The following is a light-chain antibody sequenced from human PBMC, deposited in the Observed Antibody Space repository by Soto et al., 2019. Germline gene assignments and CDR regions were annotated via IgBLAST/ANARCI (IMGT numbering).Light chain of an antibody. V-gene: IGKV1-33*01. J-gene: IGKJ4*01. Sequence: DTQLTQSPSSLSASVGDRVTITCQASQDISSYLNWFQQKPGKAPKLLIYEASILESGVPSRFSGSGAGTDFTFTIISLQAEDSATYYCQHYDELPSLTFGGGTKVEIK. CDR2: EAS. CDR1: QDISSY. CDR3: QHYDELPSLT.